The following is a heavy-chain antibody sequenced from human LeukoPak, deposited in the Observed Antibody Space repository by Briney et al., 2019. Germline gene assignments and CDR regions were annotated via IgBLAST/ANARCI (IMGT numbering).Heavy chain of an antibody. J-gene: IGHJ3*02. CDR2: INPSGGST. Sequence: ASVKVSCKASGYTFTSYYMRWVRQAPGQGLEWMGIINPSGGSTSYAQKFQGRVTMTRDTSTSTVYMELSSLRSEDTAVYYCARVREWDDAFDIWGQGTMVTVSS. CDR1: GYTFTSYY. CDR3: ARVREWDDAFDI. D-gene: IGHD1-26*01. V-gene: IGHV1-46*01.